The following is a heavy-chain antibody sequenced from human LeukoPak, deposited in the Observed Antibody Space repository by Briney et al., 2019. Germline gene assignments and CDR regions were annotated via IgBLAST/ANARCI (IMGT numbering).Heavy chain of an antibody. V-gene: IGHV3-23*01. CDR1: GFTFSSYS. Sequence: GGSLRLSCAASGFTFSSYSMNWVRQAPGKGLEWVSAISGSGGSTYYADSVKGRFTISRDNSKNTLYLQMNSLRAEDTAVYYCAKRPLPGYSYGKYYFDYWGQGTLVTVSS. D-gene: IGHD5-18*01. CDR3: AKRPLPGYSYGKYYFDY. CDR2: ISGSGGST. J-gene: IGHJ4*02.